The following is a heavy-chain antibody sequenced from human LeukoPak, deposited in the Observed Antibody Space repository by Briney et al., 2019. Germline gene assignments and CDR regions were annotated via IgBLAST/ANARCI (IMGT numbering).Heavy chain of an antibody. CDR3: ARVPRVMIRGVVRYYYYYMDV. CDR2: IKEDGSEK. J-gene: IGHJ6*03. Sequence: GGSLRLSCAASIFSLSDNWMSWVRQAPGKGLEWVANIKEDGSEKYYVDSVKGRFTISRDNAKNSLYLQMNSLRVEDTAVYYCARVPRVMIRGVVRYYYYYMDVWGKGTTVTVSS. CDR1: IFSLSDNW. V-gene: IGHV3-7*01. D-gene: IGHD3-10*01.